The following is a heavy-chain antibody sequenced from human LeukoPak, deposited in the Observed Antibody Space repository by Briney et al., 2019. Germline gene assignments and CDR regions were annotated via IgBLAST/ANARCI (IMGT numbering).Heavy chain of an antibody. J-gene: IGHJ5*02. D-gene: IGHD3-10*01. CDR1: EFAVSRNY. Sequence: PGGSLRLSCAASEFAVSRNYMTWVRQAPGNGLERVSVIYSGGKTYYADSVEGRFTISRDNSKNAVYLQMNSLRAEDTAVYYCARYRMDAGSYTSGWFDPWGQGTLVTVSS. CDR3: ARYRMDAGSYTSGWFDP. CDR2: IYSGGKT. V-gene: IGHV3-53*01.